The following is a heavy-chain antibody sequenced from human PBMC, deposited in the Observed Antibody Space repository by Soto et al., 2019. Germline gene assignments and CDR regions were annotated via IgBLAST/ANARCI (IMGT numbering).Heavy chain of an antibody. CDR2: INAGNGNT. J-gene: IGHJ4*02. D-gene: IGHD6-6*01. CDR3: ARDSIAARPRYFDY. V-gene: IGHV1-3*01. Sequence: ASVKVSCKASGYTFTSYAMHWVRQAPGQRLEWMGWINAGNGNTKYSQKFQGRVTITRDTSASTAYMELSSLRSEDTAVYYCARDSIAARPRYFDYWGQGTLVTVSS. CDR1: GYTFTSYA.